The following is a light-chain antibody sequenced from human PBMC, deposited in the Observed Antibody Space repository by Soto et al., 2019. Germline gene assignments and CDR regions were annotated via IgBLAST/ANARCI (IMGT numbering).Light chain of an antibody. CDR3: MQALQTPPYT. Sequence: DIVMTQSPLSLPVTPGEPASISCRSSQSLLHSNGYNYLDWYLQKPGQSPQLLIYWGSNRASGVPDRFSGSGSGTDFTLKISRVEAEDVGVYYCMQALQTPPYTFGQGTKQEIK. V-gene: IGKV2-28*01. CDR1: QSLLHSNGYNY. CDR2: WGS. J-gene: IGKJ2*01.